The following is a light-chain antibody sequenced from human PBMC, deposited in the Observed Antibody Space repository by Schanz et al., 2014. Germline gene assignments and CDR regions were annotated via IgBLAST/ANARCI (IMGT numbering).Light chain of an antibody. CDR3: SSYTSSSPWV. CDR2: EVS. J-gene: IGLJ3*02. V-gene: IGLV2-8*01. Sequence: QSALTQPPSASGSPGQSVTISCTGTSSDIGGYNYVSWYQQHPGKAPKILIYEVSKRPSGVPDRFSGSKSGNTASLTVSGLQAEDEADYYCSSYTSSSPWVFGGGTQLTVL. CDR1: SSDIGGYNY.